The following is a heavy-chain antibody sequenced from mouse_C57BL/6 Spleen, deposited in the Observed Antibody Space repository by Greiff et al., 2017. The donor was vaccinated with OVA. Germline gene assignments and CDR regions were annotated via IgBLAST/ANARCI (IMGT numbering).Heavy chain of an antibody. Sequence: EVHLVESGPGMVKPSQSLSLTCTVTGYSITSAYDWHWIRHFPGNKLEWMGYISYSGSTNYNPSLKSRISITHDTSKNHFFLKLNSVTTEDTATYYCARDGDDCDGFAYWGQGTLVTVSA. V-gene: IGHV3-1*01. D-gene: IGHD2-4*01. CDR1: GYSITSAYD. CDR3: ARDGDDCDGFAY. J-gene: IGHJ3*01. CDR2: ISYSGST.